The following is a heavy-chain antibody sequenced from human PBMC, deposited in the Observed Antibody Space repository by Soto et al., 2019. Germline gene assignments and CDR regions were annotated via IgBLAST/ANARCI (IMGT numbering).Heavy chain of an antibody. J-gene: IGHJ4*02. CDR1: GFTFGNSA. CDR2: MTISGDST. V-gene: IGHV3-23*01. Sequence: EVQLLESGGDLVQPGGSLRPSCAASGFTFGNSAMTWFRQAPGKGLEWVSSMTISGDSTYYADSVKGRFTISRDNSANTLYLQMNSLRPEDTAVYYCAKEIRPNDFWGQGTLVTVSS. CDR3: AKEIRPNDF.